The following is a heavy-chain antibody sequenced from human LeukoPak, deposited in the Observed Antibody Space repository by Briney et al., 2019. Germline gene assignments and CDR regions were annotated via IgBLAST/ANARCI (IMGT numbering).Heavy chain of an antibody. CDR3: AKSRGVGATVHFDY. Sequence: PGGSLRLSCAASGFTFNTHAMHWVRQAPGKGLEWVAVISYDGSNKYYADSVKGRFTISRDNSKNTLYLQMNSLRAEDTAVYYCAKSRGVGATVHFDYWGQGTLVTVSS. D-gene: IGHD1-26*01. CDR1: GFTFNTHA. J-gene: IGHJ4*02. CDR2: ISYDGSNK. V-gene: IGHV3-30*18.